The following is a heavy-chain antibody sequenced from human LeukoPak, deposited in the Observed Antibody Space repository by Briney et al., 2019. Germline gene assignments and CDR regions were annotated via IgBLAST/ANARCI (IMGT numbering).Heavy chain of an antibody. D-gene: IGHD6-13*01. J-gene: IGHJ5*02. CDR2: IYYSGST. V-gene: IGHV4-59*01. CDR3: AREQSHSSSWYELNWFDP. CDR1: GGSISSYY. Sequence: PSETLSLTCTVSGGSISSYYWSWIRQPPGKGLEWIGYIYYSGSTNYNPSLKSRVTISVDTSKNQFSLKLSSVTAADTAVYYCAREQSHSSSWYELNWFDPWGQGTLVTVSS.